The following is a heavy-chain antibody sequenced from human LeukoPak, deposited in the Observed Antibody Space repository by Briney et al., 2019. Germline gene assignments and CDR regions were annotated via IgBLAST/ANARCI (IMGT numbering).Heavy chain of an antibody. CDR3: AKVRSPYSGYDWMDV. J-gene: IGHJ6*02. V-gene: IGHV3-30*18. D-gene: IGHD5-12*01. CDR1: GFTFSSYG. Sequence: GGSLRVSCAASGFTFSSYGMHWVRQAPGKGLEWVAVISYDGSNKYYADSVKGRFTISRDNSKNTLYLQMNSLRAEDTAVYYCAKVRSPYSGYDWMDVWGQGTTVTVSS. CDR2: ISYDGSNK.